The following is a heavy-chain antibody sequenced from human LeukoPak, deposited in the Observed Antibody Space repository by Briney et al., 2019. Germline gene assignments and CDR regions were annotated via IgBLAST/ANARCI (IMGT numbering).Heavy chain of an antibody. J-gene: IGHJ4*02. CDR3: AKTYYYDNNGYYYFDY. D-gene: IGHD3-22*01. CDR2: IYSGGTT. Sequence: PGGSLRLSCAASGFTVSSSYTSWVRQAPGKGLEWVSVIYSGGTTYYADSVKGRFTISRDTSKNTLYLQMNSLRAEDTAVYYCAKTYYYDNNGYYYFDYWGQGTLVTVSS. V-gene: IGHV3-66*01. CDR1: GFTVSSSY.